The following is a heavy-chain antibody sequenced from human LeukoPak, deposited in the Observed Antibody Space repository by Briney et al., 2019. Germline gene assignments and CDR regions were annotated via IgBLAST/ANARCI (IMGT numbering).Heavy chain of an antibody. CDR3: ARGHDSSGYPPDY. D-gene: IGHD3-22*01. CDR2: INPNSGGT. V-gene: IGHV1-2*02. CDR1: VYTFTGYY. Sequence: ASVNVSCKASVYTFTGYYMHWVRQAPGQGLEWMGWINPNSGGTNYAQKFQGRVTMTRDTSISTAYMELSRLRSDDTAVYYCARGHDSSGYPPDYWGQGTLVTVSS. J-gene: IGHJ4*02.